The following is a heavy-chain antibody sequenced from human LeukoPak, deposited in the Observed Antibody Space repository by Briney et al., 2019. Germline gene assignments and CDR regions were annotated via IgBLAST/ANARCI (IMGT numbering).Heavy chain of an antibody. Sequence: ASVKVSCKASGYTFPDYGVSWVRQAPGQGLEWMGWVSPNTGNTNYAHRFHDRVTMTTDTSTTTAYMELKSLTSDDTAVYYCARGRRTTISKYWGQGTRVTVSS. J-gene: IGHJ4*02. CDR1: GYTFPDYG. D-gene: IGHD5-24*01. V-gene: IGHV1-18*01. CDR2: VSPNTGNT. CDR3: ARGRRTTISKY.